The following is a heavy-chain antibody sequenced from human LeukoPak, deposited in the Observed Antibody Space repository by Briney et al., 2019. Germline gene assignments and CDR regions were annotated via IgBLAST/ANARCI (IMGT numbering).Heavy chain of an antibody. D-gene: IGHD6-6*01. CDR2: ISSSSSYI. CDR1: GFTFSSYA. Sequence: GGSLRLSCAASGFTFSSYAMSWVRQAPGKGLEWVSSISSSSSYIYYADSVKGRFTISRDNAKNSLYLQMNSLRAEDTAVYYCARGLGQAARPGYWGQGTLVTVSS. CDR3: ARGLGQAARPGY. J-gene: IGHJ4*02. V-gene: IGHV3-21*01.